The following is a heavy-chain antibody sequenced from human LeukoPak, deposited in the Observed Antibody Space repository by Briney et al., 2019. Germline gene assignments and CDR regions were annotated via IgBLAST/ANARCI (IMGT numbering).Heavy chain of an antibody. D-gene: IGHD6-19*01. Sequence: GGSLRLSCAASGFTFSSYSMNWVRQAPGKGLEWVSSISSSSSYIYYADSVKGRFTISRDNAKNSLHLQMNSLRAEDTAVYYCARDTGYSSGGDFDYWGQGTLVTVSS. CDR2: ISSSSSYI. J-gene: IGHJ4*02. V-gene: IGHV3-21*01. CDR3: ARDTGYSSGGDFDY. CDR1: GFTFSSYS.